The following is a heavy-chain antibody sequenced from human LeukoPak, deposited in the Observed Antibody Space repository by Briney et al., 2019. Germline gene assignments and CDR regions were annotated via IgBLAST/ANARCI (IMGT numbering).Heavy chain of an antibody. D-gene: IGHD6-19*01. CDR1: GGTFSSYA. Sequence: SVKVSCKASGGTFSSYAISWVRQAPGQGLEWMGRIIPILGIANYAQKFQGRVTITADKSTSTAYMELSSLRSEDTAVYYCATTAYSSGWHEPYFDYWGQGTLVTVSS. V-gene: IGHV1-69*04. CDR3: ATTAYSSGWHEPYFDY. J-gene: IGHJ4*02. CDR2: IIPILGIA.